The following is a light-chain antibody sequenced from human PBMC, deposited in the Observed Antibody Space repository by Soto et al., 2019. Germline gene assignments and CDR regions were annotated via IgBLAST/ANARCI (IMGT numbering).Light chain of an antibody. CDR3: QQYHKWPLIT. J-gene: IGKJ5*01. Sequence: EIVMTQSPATLSVSPGERATLSCRASQSVSMYLAWYQQKPGQAPRLLIYGSSTRATGIPARFSGSGSGTEFTLTISSLQSEDFAVYYCQQYHKWPLITFGQGTRLEI. CDR1: QSVSMY. V-gene: IGKV3-15*01. CDR2: GSS.